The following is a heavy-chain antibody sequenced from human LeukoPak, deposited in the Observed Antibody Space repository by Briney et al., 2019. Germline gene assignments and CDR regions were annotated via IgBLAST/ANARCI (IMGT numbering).Heavy chain of an antibody. CDR1: GFALSSHW. D-gene: IGHD2-8*01. CDR3: ARNNGMDV. V-gene: IGHV3-7*03. Sequence: RGSLRLSCAASGFALSSHWMTSGRQVPGRGPEWVANVNRDGSEPYYLDSVKGRFTNSKDNAKNSLYLQMNSLRAEDTALYHCARNNGMDVWGQGTTVIVSS. J-gene: IGHJ6*02. CDR2: VNRDGSEP.